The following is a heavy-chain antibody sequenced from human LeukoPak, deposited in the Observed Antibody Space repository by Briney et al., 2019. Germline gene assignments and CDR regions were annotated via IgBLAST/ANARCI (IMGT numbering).Heavy chain of an antibody. Sequence: SETLSLTCIVSGYSISSGYYWGLIRQPPGKGLGWIGTIRHSGTTYYNPSLKSRVTISRDSSKNQFSLKLTSVTAADTVVVYCARAEGEIYYRSGSNNWFDPWGEGTLVTVSS. J-gene: IGHJ5*02. CDR3: ARAEGEIYYRSGSNNWFDP. V-gene: IGHV4-38-2*02. CDR2: IRHSGTT. D-gene: IGHD3-10*01. CDR1: GYSISSGYY.